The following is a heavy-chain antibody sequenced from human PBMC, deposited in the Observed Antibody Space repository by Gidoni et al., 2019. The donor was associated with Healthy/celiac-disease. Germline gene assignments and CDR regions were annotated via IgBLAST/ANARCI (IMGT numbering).Heavy chain of an antibody. D-gene: IGHD4-17*01. Sequence: QVQLVESGGGVVQPGRSLRLSCAASGFTFSSYGMHWVRQAPGKGLEWVAVIWYDGSNKYYADSVKGRFTISRDNSKNTLYLQMNSLRAEDTAVYYCASIPGDQGDNFDYWGQGTLVTVSS. CDR1: GFTFSSYG. V-gene: IGHV3-33*01. J-gene: IGHJ4*02. CDR2: IWYDGSNK. CDR3: ASIPGDQGDNFDY.